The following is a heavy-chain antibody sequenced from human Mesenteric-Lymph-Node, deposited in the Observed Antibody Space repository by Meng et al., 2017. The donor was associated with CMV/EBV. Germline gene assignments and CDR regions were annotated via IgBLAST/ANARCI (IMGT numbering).Heavy chain of an antibody. CDR3: ARLGRVAAAGTGGNYYYGMDV. CDR2: IYPGDSDT. CDR1: GYSFTSYW. J-gene: IGHJ6*02. Sequence: GGSLRLSCQGSGYSFTSYWIGWVRQMPGKGLEWMGIIYPGDSDTRYSPSFQGQVTISADKSISTAYLQWSSLKASDTAMYYCARLGRVAAAGTGGNYYYGMDVWGQGTTVTVSS. V-gene: IGHV5-51*01. D-gene: IGHD6-13*01.